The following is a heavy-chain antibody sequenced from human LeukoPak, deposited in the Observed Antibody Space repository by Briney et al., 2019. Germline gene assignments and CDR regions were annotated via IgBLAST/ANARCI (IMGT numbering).Heavy chain of an antibody. CDR3: ARVTYYYDSSGYYYGWKSMTDFDY. V-gene: IGHV4-31*03. D-gene: IGHD3-22*01. CDR1: GGSISSGGYY. Sequence: SQTLSLTCTVSGGSISSGGYYWSWIRQHPGKGLEWIGYIYYSGSTYYNPSLKSRVTISVDTSKNQFSLKLSSVTAADTAVYYCARVTYYYDSSGYYYGWKSMTDFDYWGQGTLVTVSS. J-gene: IGHJ4*02. CDR2: IYYSGST.